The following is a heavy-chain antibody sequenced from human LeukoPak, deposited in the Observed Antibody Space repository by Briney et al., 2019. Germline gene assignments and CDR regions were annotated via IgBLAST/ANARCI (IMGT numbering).Heavy chain of an antibody. J-gene: IGHJ3*02. CDR2: INWNGGST. V-gene: IGHV3-20*04. CDR3: ARVKGNYDSSGYRGVAFDI. CDR1: GFNFDDYG. D-gene: IGHD3-22*01. Sequence: GGSLRLSCAASGFNFDDYGVSWVRQAPGKGLECVSGINWNGGSTGYADSVKGRFTISRDNAKNSLYLQMNSLRAEDTALYYCARVKGNYDSSGYRGVAFDIWGQGTMVTVSS.